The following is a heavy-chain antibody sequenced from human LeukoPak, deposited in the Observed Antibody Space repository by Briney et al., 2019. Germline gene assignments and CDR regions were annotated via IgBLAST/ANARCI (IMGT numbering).Heavy chain of an antibody. CDR2: IYHSGST. J-gene: IGHJ5*02. Sequence: SETLSLTCAVSGGSISSSNWWSWVRQPPGKGLEWIGEIYHSGSTNYNPSLKSRVTISVDKSKNQFSLKLSSVTAADTAVYYCARHKVAAAGINWFDPWGQGTLVTVSS. CDR3: ARHKVAAAGINWFDP. D-gene: IGHD6-13*01. V-gene: IGHV4-4*02. CDR1: GGSISSSNW.